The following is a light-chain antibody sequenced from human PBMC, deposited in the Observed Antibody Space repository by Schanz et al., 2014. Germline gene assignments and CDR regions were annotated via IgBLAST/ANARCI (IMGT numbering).Light chain of an antibody. CDR3: QHSYSTPLT. CDR2: AAS. V-gene: IGKV1-39*01. CDR1: QAISNY. Sequence: DIQMTQSPSAMSASVGDRVTITCRASQAISNYLAWFQQKPGKAPKLLIYAASTLQSGVPSRFSGSGSGTDFTLTINGLQPEDFATYYCQHSYSTPLTFGPGTKVDIK. J-gene: IGKJ3*01.